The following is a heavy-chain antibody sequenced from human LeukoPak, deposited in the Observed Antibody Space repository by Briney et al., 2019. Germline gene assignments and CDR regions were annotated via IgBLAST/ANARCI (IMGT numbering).Heavy chain of an antibody. V-gene: IGHV3-7*01. CDR2: IRQDGGEK. CDR1: GFTCSSYW. CDR3: ARDGTAPGLYFDL. D-gene: IGHD6-13*01. Sequence: GGSLRLSCAVSGFTCSSYWMNWVRQAPGKGLEWVASIRQDGGEKSYVDSVKGRFTISRDNTKNSLYLQINSLRAEDTAMYYCARDGTAPGLYFDLWGQGTLVTVSS. J-gene: IGHJ4*01.